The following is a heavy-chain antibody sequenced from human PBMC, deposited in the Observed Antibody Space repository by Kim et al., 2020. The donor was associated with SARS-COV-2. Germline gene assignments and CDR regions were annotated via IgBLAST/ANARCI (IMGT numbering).Heavy chain of an antibody. D-gene: IGHD3-16*01. CDR1: GGSFSGYY. J-gene: IGHJ1*01. CDR3: ARGRVFPGGEYFQH. V-gene: IGHV4-34*01. Sequence: SETLSLTCAVYGGSFSGYYWSWIRQPPGKGLEWIGEINHSGSTNYNPSLKSRVTISVDTSKNQFSLKLSSVTAADTAVYYCARGRVFPGGEYFQHWGQGTLVTVSS. CDR2: INHSGST.